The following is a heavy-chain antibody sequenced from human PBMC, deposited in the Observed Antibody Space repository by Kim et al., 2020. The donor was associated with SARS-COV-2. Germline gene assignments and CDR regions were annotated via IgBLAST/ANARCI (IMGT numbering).Heavy chain of an antibody. D-gene: IGHD2-2*02. CDR2: IYYSGST. CDR3: ARADLGYCSSTSCYTFDY. V-gene: IGHV4-61*01. CDR1: GGSVSSGSYY. Sequence: SETLSLTCTVSGGSVSSGSYYWSWIRQPPGKGLEWIGYIYYSGSTNYNPSLKSRVTISVDTSKNQFSLKLSSVTAADTAVYYCARADLGYCSSTSCYTFDYWGQGTLVTVSS. J-gene: IGHJ4*02.